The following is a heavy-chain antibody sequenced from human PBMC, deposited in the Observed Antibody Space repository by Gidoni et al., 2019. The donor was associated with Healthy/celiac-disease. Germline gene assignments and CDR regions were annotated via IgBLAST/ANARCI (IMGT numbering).Heavy chain of an antibody. J-gene: IGHJ4*02. D-gene: IGHD3-10*01. CDR2: IYSGGST. CDR1: GFTVSSNY. Sequence: EVQLVESGGGLVQPGGSLRLSCAASGFTVSSNYMSWVRQAPGKGLEWVSGIYSGGSTYYADSVKGRFTISRDNSKNTLYLQMNSLRAEDTAVYYCARVGSGTGRYFDYWGQGTLVTVSS. V-gene: IGHV3-66*01. CDR3: ARVGSGTGRYFDY.